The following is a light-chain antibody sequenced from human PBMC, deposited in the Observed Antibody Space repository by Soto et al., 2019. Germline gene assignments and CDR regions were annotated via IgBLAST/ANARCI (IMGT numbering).Light chain of an antibody. CDR3: RQYGTSRWFP. V-gene: IGKV3-20*01. CDR1: QSVSSNL. J-gene: IGKJ4*01. CDR2: GAS. Sequence: ETVLTQSPGTLSLSPGERATLSCRASQSVSSNLLAWYQEKPGQAPRLLIFGASRRATGIPDRFSGRGSGTDFTLTITRLEPEYFGVYYCRQYGTSRWFPVGGGTKVEIK.